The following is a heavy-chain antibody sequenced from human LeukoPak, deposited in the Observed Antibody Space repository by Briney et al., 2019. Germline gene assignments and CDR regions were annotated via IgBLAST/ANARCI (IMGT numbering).Heavy chain of an antibody. J-gene: IGHJ4*02. Sequence: PGGSLRLSCAASGFTFSSYGMHWVRQAPGKGLEWVAVIWYDGSNKYYADSVKGRFTISRDNSKNTLYLQMNSLRAEDTAVYYCAKDVLGYSYGLIDYWGQGTLVTVSS. V-gene: IGHV3-33*06. D-gene: IGHD5-18*01. CDR1: GFTFSSYG. CDR3: AKDVLGYSYGLIDY. CDR2: IWYDGSNK.